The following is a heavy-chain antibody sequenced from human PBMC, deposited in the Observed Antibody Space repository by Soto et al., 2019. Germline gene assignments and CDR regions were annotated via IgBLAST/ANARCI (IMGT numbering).Heavy chain of an antibody. CDR2: ISAHNGNT. CDR3: ARGTYGHY. J-gene: IGHJ4*02. D-gene: IGHD4-17*01. V-gene: IGHV1-18*01. Sequence: QVHLVQSGAEVKKPGASVKVSCKGSGYGFTTYGITWVRQAPGQGLEWMAWISAHNGNTNYAQKLQGRVTVTRDTSTSTAYMELRSLRSDDTAVYYCARGTYGHYWGQGALVTVSS. CDR1: GYGFTTYG.